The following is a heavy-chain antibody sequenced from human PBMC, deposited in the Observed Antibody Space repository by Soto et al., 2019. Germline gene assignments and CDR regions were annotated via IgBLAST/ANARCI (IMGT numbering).Heavy chain of an antibody. D-gene: IGHD3-3*01. CDR1: ADSFSSYG. V-gene: IGHV1-69*01. CDR2: IIPIFGTT. Sequence: QVQLVQSGAEVKEPGSAVKVSCKAPADSFSSYGISWVRQAPGQGLEWMGGIIPIFGTTNYAEKFQGRVTITADESTNTAYLELSSLSSEDTALYYCARVFPDGWVEPGVVRGYLDTWGRGTLVTVSS. CDR3: ARVFPDGWVEPGVVRGYLDT. J-gene: IGHJ4*02.